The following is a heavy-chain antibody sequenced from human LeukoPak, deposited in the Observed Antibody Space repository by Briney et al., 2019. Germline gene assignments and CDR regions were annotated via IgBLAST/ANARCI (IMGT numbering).Heavy chain of an antibody. Sequence: SETLSLTCAVYGGSFSGYYWSWIRQPPGKGLEWIGEINHSGSTNYNPSVKSRVTISVDTSKNQFSLKLSSGTAADTAVYYCASQSYGDYYYYYMDVWGKGTTVTISS. D-gene: IGHD4-17*01. CDR3: ASQSYGDYYYYYMDV. CDR1: GGSFSGYY. J-gene: IGHJ6*03. V-gene: IGHV4-34*01. CDR2: INHSGST.